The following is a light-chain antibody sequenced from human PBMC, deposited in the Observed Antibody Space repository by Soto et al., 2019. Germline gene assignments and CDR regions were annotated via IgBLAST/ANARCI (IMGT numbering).Light chain of an antibody. CDR2: NNN. CDR1: RSNIGNNA. J-gene: IGLJ3*02. Sequence: QSVLTQTPSASGTPGQTVTISCSGSRSNIGNNAVSWYQQFPGTAPKLLIYNNNQRPSGVPDRFSGSKSGTSASLAISGLQSEEEADYYCSTWEDSLNARGVFGGGTKLTVL. V-gene: IGLV1-44*01. CDR3: STWEDSLNARGV.